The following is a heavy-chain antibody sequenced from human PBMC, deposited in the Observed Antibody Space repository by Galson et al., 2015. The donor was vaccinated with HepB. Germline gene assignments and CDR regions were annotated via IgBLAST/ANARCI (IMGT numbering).Heavy chain of an antibody. V-gene: IGHV3-33*01. J-gene: IGHJ4*02. CDR1: GFTLSSHG. CDR2: IWYDGSNK. CDR3: ARDFTARFDY. Sequence: SLRLSCAASGFTLSSHGVHWVRQAPGKGLEWVAVIWYDGSNKYYAESVKGRFTISRDNSKNTVYLQMSNLRAEDTAVYYCARDFTARFDYWGQGILVTVSS. D-gene: IGHD5-18*01.